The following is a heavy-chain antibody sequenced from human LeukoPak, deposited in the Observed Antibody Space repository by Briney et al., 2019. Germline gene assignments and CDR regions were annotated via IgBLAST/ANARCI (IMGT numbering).Heavy chain of an antibody. V-gene: IGHV1-46*01. CDR1: GYTFPSYY. D-gene: IGHD3-3*01. CDR3: ARQSITIFGVVILFDY. J-gene: IGHJ4*02. Sequence: ASVKVSCKASGYTFPSYYMHWVRQAPGQGLEWMGIINPSGGSTSYARKFQGRVTMTRDTSTSTVYMELSSLRSEDTAVYYCARQSITIFGVVILFDYWGQGTLVTVSS. CDR2: INPSGGST.